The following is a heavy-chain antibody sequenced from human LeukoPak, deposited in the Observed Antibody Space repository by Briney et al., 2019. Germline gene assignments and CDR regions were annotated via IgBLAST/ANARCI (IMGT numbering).Heavy chain of an antibody. D-gene: IGHD5-18*01. CDR1: GYTFTSYD. CDR3: TYVPSRYSSAPVY. J-gene: IGHJ4*02. V-gene: IGHV1-8*01. Sequence: ASVKVSCKASGYTFTSYDINWVRQATGQGLEWMGWMNPNSGNAGCAQKFQGRVTMTRNTSISTAYMELSSLRSEDTAVYYCTYVPSRYSSAPVYWGQGTLVTVSS. CDR2: MNPNSGNA.